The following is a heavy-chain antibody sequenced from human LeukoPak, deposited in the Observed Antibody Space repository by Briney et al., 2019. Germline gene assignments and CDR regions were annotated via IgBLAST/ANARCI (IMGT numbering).Heavy chain of an antibody. CDR3: ARERRNTPMDV. Sequence: GGSLRLSCAASGFTFSSYEMNWVRQAPGKGLEWVSFISPSSSSIYYADSVKGRFTVSRDNAKNSLYLQMNSLRAEDTALYYCARERRNTPMDVWGQGTTVTVSS. J-gene: IGHJ6*02. D-gene: IGHD5-18*01. CDR1: GFTFSSYE. CDR2: ISPSSSSI. V-gene: IGHV3-21*01.